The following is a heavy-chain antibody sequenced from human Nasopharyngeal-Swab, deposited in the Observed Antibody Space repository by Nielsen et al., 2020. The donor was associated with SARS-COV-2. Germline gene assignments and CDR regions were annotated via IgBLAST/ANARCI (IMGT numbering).Heavy chain of an antibody. Sequence: SETLSLTCTVSGGSISSYYWSWIRQPPGKGLEWIGYIYYSGSTNYNPSLKSRVTISVDTSKNQFSLKLSSVTAADTAVYYCATNTRIVPVGAFDIWGQGTMVTVSS. J-gene: IGHJ3*02. CDR3: ATNTRIVPVGAFDI. CDR2: IYYSGST. CDR1: GGSISSYY. V-gene: IGHV4-59*01. D-gene: IGHD2-8*02.